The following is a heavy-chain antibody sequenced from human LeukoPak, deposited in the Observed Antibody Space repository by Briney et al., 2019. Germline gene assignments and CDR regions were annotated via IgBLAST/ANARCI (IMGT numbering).Heavy chain of an antibody. CDR3: GGVFNAWLVRLTWFDP. D-gene: IGHD6-19*01. CDR2: INHSGST. Sequence: PSETLSLTCAVSGYSISSGYYWGWIRQPPGKGLEGIGSINHSGSTYYNPSLKSRVTISVDTSKNQFSLKLSSGTAAATAVYSCGGVFNAWLVRLTWFDPWGQGTLVTVSS. CDR1: GYSISSGYY. J-gene: IGHJ5*02. V-gene: IGHV4-38-2*01.